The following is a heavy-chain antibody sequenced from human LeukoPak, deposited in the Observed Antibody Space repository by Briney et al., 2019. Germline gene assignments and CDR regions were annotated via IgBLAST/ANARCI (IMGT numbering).Heavy chain of an antibody. Sequence: SETLSLTCTVSGGSISSYYWSWIRQPPGRGLEWIGYIYYSGSTNYNPSLKSRVTISVDTSKNQFSLKMSSVTAADTAVYYCARDQGGYSSSWWEIWDQGTLVTVSS. CDR2: IYYSGST. CDR1: GGSISSYY. J-gene: IGHJ4*02. V-gene: IGHV4-59*01. CDR3: ARDQGGYSSSWWEI. D-gene: IGHD6-13*01.